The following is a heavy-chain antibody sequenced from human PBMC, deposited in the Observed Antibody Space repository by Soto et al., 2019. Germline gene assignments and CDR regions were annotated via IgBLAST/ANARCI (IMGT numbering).Heavy chain of an antibody. CDR1: GGTFSSYA. Sequence: QVQLVQSGAEVKKPGSSVKVSCKASGGTFSSYAISWVRQAPGQGLEWMGGIIPIFGTADYAQRFQGRVTITADESTSTAYMELTSLRSEDTAVYYCETARSSSAYYYGMDVWGQGTKVTVSS. CDR2: IIPIFGTA. D-gene: IGHD6-6*01. V-gene: IGHV1-69*12. J-gene: IGHJ6*02. CDR3: ETARSSSAYYYGMDV.